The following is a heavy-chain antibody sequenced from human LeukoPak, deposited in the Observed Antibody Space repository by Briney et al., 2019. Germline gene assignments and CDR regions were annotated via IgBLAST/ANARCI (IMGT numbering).Heavy chain of an antibody. CDR2: ISGSGGST. V-gene: IGHV3-23*01. CDR3: AKEGRYYDSSGSFDY. J-gene: IGHJ4*02. CDR1: GFTFSSYA. D-gene: IGHD3-22*01. Sequence: GGSLRLSCAASGFTFSSYAMSWVRQAPGKGLEWVSAISGSGGSTYYADSVKGRFTISRDNSKSTLYLQMNSLRAEDTAVYYCAKEGRYYDSSGSFDYWGQGTLVTVSS.